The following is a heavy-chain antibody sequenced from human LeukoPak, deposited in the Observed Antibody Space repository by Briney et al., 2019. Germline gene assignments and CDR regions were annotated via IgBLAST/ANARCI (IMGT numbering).Heavy chain of an antibody. CDR2: IWYDGSNK. V-gene: IGHV3-33*01. D-gene: IGHD6-19*01. Sequence: GGSLRLSCAASGFTFSSYGMHWVRQAPGXGLXXXXVIWYDGSNKYYADSVKGRFTISRDNSKNTLYLQMNSLRAEDTAVYYCARTSYSSGWYYFDCWGQGTLVTVSS. CDR1: GFTFSSYG. CDR3: ARTSYSSGWYYFDC. J-gene: IGHJ4*02.